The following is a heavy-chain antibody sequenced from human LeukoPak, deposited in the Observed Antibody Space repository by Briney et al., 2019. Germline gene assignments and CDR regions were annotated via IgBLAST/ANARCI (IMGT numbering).Heavy chain of an antibody. CDR1: GFTFSSYS. Sequence: GGSLRLSCAAAGFTFSSYSMNWVRQAAGKGREWVSYISSSSSTIYYADSVKGRFTISRDNAKNSLYLQMNSLSAEDTAVYYCARGYSSSWYEYYFDYWGQGTLVTVSS. CDR3: ARGYSSSWYEYYFDY. J-gene: IGHJ4*02. D-gene: IGHD6-13*01. V-gene: IGHV3-48*01. CDR2: ISSSSSTI.